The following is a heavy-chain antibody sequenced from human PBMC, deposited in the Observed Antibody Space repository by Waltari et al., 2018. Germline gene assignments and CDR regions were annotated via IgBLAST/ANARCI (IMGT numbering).Heavy chain of an antibody. CDR3: ARVGGYGDYES. D-gene: IGHD4-17*01. V-gene: IGHV3-48*04. CDR1: GFTFSSYS. J-gene: IGHJ4*02. Sequence: EVQLVESGGGLVQPGGSLRLSCAASGFTFSSYSMNWVRQAPGKGLEWVSYISSSSSTIYYAASVKGRFTISRDNAKNSLYLQMNSLRAEDTAVYYCARVGGYGDYESWGQGTLVTVSS. CDR2: ISSSSSTI.